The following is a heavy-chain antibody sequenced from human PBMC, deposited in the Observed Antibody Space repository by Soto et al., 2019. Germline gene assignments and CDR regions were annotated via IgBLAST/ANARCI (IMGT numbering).Heavy chain of an antibody. V-gene: IGHV2-5*02. CDR2: IYWDDSK. Sequence: QITLKESGPTLVKPTQTLTLTCTFSGFSLTTDRVGVGWIRQPPGEALEWLAVIYWDDSKTSRPSLESRLTIAQASSQNQVALTMTNMDSLDTATYYCAHAYGGRSLYWGQGTLVTVSS. D-gene: IGHD1-26*01. CDR3: AHAYGGRSLY. CDR1: GFSLTTDRVG. J-gene: IGHJ4*02.